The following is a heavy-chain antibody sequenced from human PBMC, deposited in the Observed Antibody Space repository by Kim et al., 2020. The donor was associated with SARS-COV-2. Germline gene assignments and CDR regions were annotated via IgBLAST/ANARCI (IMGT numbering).Heavy chain of an antibody. V-gene: IGHV3-30-3*01. Sequence: GGSLRLSCAASGFTFSSYAMHWVRQAPGKGLEWVAVISYDGSNKYYADSVKGRFTISRDNSKNTLYLQMNSLRAEDTAVYYCARPPVRYGSGSPDYWGQGTLGTVSS. CDR1: GFTFSSYA. CDR2: ISYDGSNK. CDR3: ARPPVRYGSGSPDY. D-gene: IGHD3-10*01. J-gene: IGHJ4*02.